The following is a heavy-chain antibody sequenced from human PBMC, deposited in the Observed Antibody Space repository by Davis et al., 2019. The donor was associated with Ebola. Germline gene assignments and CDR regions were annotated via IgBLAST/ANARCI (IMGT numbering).Heavy chain of an antibody. D-gene: IGHD3-10*01. CDR2: IRQDGIDK. V-gene: IGHV3-7*03. CDR1: GFIFSNYW. Sequence: GGSLRLSCAASGFIFSNYWMSWVRQAPVKGLEWVANIRQDGIDKQYVDSVTGRFTISRDNAKNSLYLQMNSLRAEDTAVYYCARGRGRFGELIKNWFDPWGQGTLVTVSS. CDR3: ARGRGRFGELIKNWFDP. J-gene: IGHJ5*02.